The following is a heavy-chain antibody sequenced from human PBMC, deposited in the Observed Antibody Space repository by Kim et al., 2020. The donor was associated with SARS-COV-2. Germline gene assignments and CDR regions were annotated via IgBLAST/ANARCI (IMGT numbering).Heavy chain of an antibody. Sequence: KDQADSGKSRFTISRDNGKNSLYLQMNSLSVEDTAVYYCARFGAEIWFDPRGQGTLVTVSS. CDR3: ARFGAEIWFDP. V-gene: IGHV3-7*03. D-gene: IGHD3-10*01. J-gene: IGHJ5*02. CDR2: K.